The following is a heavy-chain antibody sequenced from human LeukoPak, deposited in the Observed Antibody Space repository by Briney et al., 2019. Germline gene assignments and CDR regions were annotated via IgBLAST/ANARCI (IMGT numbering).Heavy chain of an antibody. Sequence: GASVTVSCKASGDIFNSYSISWVRQAPGQGLEWMGGIIPIFGSANYAQKFQGRVTITTDQSTTTAYMELSSLSSEDTAVYYCARVGRSRGSLPNSYYYMDVWGKGTTVTVSS. V-gene: IGHV1-69*05. CDR3: ARVGRSRGSLPNSYYYMDV. CDR1: GDIFNSYS. D-gene: IGHD1-26*01. J-gene: IGHJ6*03. CDR2: IIPIFGSA.